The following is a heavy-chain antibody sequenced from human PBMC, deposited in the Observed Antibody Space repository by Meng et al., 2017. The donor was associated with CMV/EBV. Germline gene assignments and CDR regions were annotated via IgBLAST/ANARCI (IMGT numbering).Heavy chain of an antibody. Sequence: GGSLRLSCAASGFTFSSYWMHWVRQAPGKGLVWVSRINSDGSSTSYADSVKGRFTISRDNAKNTLYLQMNSLRAEDTAVYYCARRGGYYYGMDVWGQGTTITVSS. CDR2: INSDGSST. D-gene: IGHD2-15*01. CDR1: GFTFSSYW. CDR3: ARRGGYYYGMDV. J-gene: IGHJ6*02. V-gene: IGHV3-74*01.